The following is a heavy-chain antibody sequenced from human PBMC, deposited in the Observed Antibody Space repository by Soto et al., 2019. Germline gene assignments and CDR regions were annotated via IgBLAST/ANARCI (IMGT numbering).Heavy chain of an antibody. CDR2: IWYDGSNK. V-gene: IGHV3-33*01. J-gene: IGHJ6*02. CDR3: ARGELGYCSGGSCYGLYYYYGMDV. CDR1: GFTFSSYG. Sequence: PVGSLRLSCAASGFTFSSYGMHWVRQAPGKGLEWVAVIWYDGSNKYYADSVKGRFTISRDNSKNTLYLQMNSLRAEDTAVYYCARGELGYCSGGSCYGLYYYYGMDVWGQGTTVTVS. D-gene: IGHD2-15*01.